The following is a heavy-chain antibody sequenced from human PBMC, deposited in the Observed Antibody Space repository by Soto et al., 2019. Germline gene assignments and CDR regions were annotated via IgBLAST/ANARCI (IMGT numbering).Heavy chain of an antibody. J-gene: IGHJ1*01. Sequence: SVKVSCKASGYTFSGYYIHWVRQAPGQGLECLGGIIPSVNKANYAQKFQGRVTITADESTSTAYLEVSSLKSEDTAVYYCARGWNNFPHWGHGTLVTVSS. CDR3: ARGWNNFPH. CDR2: IIPSVNKA. CDR1: GYTFSGYY. V-gene: IGHV1-69*13. D-gene: IGHD1-1*01.